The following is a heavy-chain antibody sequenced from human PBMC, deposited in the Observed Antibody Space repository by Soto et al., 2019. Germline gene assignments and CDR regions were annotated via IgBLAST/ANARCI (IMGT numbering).Heavy chain of an antibody. D-gene: IGHD2-2*01. CDR1: GVSTSNHY. J-gene: IGHJ4*02. V-gene: IGHV4-59*11. Sequence: QVQLQESGPGLVKPSETLSLTCSVSGVSTSNHYWTWIRKPPGQGPEWIGCIYYRGTTNYNASLTSRVTISVDTSKNQFSLQLTSVTTADTAVYYCARGGGSPYHDHEFDYWGQGILVTVSS. CDR2: IYYRGTT. CDR3: ARGGGSPYHDHEFDY.